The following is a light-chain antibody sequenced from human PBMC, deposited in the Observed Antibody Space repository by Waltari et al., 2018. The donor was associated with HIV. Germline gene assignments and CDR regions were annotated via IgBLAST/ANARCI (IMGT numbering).Light chain of an antibody. CDR1: SSNIGTNT. CDR2: TYS. V-gene: IGLV1-44*01. CDR3: AVWDDSLSGYV. Sequence: QSVLTQPPSASGTPGQRVTISCSGSSSNIGTNTVNWYQQLPGTAPKPVIYTYSQRPSGVPARCAGSKSGTSASLAISSLQSEDEADYYCAVWDDSLSGYVFGTGTKVTVL. J-gene: IGLJ1*01.